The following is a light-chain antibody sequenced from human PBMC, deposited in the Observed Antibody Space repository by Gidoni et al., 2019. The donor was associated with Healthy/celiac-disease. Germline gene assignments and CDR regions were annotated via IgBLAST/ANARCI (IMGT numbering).Light chain of an antibody. J-gene: IGLJ1*01. CDR2: DNN. CDR1: SSNIGNNY. CDR3: GTWDSSLSGV. Sequence: QSVLTQPPSVSAAPGQKVTISGSGSSSNIGNNYVSWYQQLPGTAPKLLIYDNNKRPSGIPDRFSGSKSGTSATLGITGLQTGDEADYYCGTWDSSLSGVFGTGTKVTVL. V-gene: IGLV1-51*01.